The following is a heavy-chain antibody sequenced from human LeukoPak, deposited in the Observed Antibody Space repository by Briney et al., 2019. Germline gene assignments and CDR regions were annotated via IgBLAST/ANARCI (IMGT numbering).Heavy chain of an antibody. J-gene: IGHJ3*02. CDR2: IYYSGST. D-gene: IGHD1-26*01. CDR1: GGSLSSGDYY. CDR3: ARDRIVGATLDAFDI. Sequence: SETLSLTCTVSGGSLSSGDYYWSWIRQPPGKGLEWIGYIYYSGSTYYNPSLKSRVTISVDTSKNQFSLKLSSVTAADTAVYYCARDRIVGATLDAFDIWGQGTMVTVSS. V-gene: IGHV4-30-4*08.